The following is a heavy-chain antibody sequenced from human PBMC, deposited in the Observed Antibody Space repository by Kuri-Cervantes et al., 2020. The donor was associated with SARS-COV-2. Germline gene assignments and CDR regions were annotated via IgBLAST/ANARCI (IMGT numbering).Heavy chain of an antibody. D-gene: IGHD3-22*01. V-gene: IGHV3-23*01. CDR1: AFTFSGRS. Sequence: GGSLRLSCAASAFTFSGRSMSWVRQAPGKGLEWVSTISGSGGSAYYVDSVMGRFTISGDNSKNTLYLQMNSLRAEDTAIYYCTTYESTGYYYDYWGQGTPVNGYS. J-gene: IGHJ4*02. CDR2: ISGSGGSA. CDR3: TTYESTGYYYDY.